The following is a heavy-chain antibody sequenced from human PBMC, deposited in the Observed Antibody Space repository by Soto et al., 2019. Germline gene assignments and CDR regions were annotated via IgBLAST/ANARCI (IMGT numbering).Heavy chain of an antibody. J-gene: IGHJ6*02. CDR1: GFTFSSYG. CDR2: VSYDGSNK. D-gene: IGHD6-13*01. CDR3: AKSLGIAAAGTPYYGMDV. Sequence: PGGSLRLSCAASGFTFSSYGMHWVRQAPGKGLEWVAVVSYDGSNKYYADSVKGRFTISRDNSKNTLYLQMNSLRAEDTAVYYCAKSLGIAAAGTPYYGMDVWGQGTTVTVSS. V-gene: IGHV3-30*18.